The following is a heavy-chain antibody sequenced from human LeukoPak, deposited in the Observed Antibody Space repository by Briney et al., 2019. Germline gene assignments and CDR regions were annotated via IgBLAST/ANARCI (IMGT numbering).Heavy chain of an antibody. V-gene: IGHV3-7*01. CDR1: GFTFSTYW. CDR3: ARHVVAVGFDY. Sequence: GGSLRLSCAASGFTFSTYWMSWVRQAPGKGLEWVANIKQDGSEKYYVDSVKGRFTISRDNAKNSLYLQMNSLRADDTAVYYCARHVVAVGFDYWGQGTLVTVSS. D-gene: IGHD3-22*01. J-gene: IGHJ4*02. CDR2: IKQDGSEK.